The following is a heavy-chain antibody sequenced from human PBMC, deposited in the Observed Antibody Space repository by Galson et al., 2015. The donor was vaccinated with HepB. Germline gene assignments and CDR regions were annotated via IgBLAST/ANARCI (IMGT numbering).Heavy chain of an antibody. CDR2: IYTGGTT. D-gene: IGHD6-13*01. CDR3: TRDPSSTLGYGMDV. Sequence: SLRLSCAASGFTGSSSCMSWVRQAPGKGLEWVSVIYTGGTTYYAESVKGRFSISRDDSKNTVYLQLNSLRAEDTAVYYCTRDPSSTLGYGMDVWGQGTTVTVSS. J-gene: IGHJ6*02. CDR1: GFTGSSSC. V-gene: IGHV3-53*01.